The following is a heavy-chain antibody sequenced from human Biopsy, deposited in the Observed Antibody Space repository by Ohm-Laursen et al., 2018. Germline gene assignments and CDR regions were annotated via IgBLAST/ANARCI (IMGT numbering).Heavy chain of an antibody. CDR1: GASITSYY. J-gene: IGHJ5*02. D-gene: IGHD3-22*01. CDR2: TYKGGNT. V-gene: IGHV4-4*07. CDR3: ARDYDTSGYYYVS. Sequence: PGTLSLTCTVSGASITSYYWSWIRQPAGKGLEWIGHTYKGGNTNHNPSLKSRVSMSVDTSKNQLSLTLRSVTAADTAVYYCARDYDTSGYYYVSWGQGTLVTVSS.